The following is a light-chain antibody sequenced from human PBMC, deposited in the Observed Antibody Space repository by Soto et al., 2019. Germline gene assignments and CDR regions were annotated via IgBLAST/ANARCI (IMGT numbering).Light chain of an antibody. V-gene: IGKV1-39*01. CDR2: AAS. CDR3: QQYYSTPFT. CDR1: QSISSY. J-gene: IGKJ3*01. Sequence: DIQMTQSPSSLSASVGDRVTITCRASQSISSYLNWYQQKPGKAPQLLIYAASSLQSGVSSRFSGSGSGTDFTLTISSLQPEDFATYYCQQYYSTPFTFGPGTKVDIK.